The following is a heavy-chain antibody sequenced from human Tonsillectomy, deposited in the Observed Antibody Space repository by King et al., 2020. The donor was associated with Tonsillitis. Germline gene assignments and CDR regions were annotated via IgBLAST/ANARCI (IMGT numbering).Heavy chain of an antibody. Sequence: VQLVESGGGLVQPGGSLRLSCAASGFTFSSYWMSWVRQAPGKGLEWVANIKQDGSEKYYVDSVKGRFTISRDNAKNSLYLQMNSLRAEDTAVYYCARAAYYYDSSGYFDYWGQGTLVIVSS. J-gene: IGHJ4*02. D-gene: IGHD3-22*01. CDR2: IKQDGSEK. V-gene: IGHV3-7*03. CDR1: GFTFSSYW. CDR3: ARAAYYYDSSGYFDY.